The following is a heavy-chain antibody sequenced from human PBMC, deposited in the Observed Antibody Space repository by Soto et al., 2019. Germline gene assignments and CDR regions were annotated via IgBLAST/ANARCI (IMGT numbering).Heavy chain of an antibody. D-gene: IGHD6-13*01. CDR3: ARSYSTGSIPNGFDP. Sequence: SETLSLTCTVSGVSISSTNYYWGWIRQPPGKGLEWIGTIYYTGKTYYNSSLESRVTMSTDTSKKQFSLRLNSMTAADTAVYYCARSYSTGSIPNGFDPGGRGTLVTVSS. V-gene: IGHV4-39*01. J-gene: IGHJ5*02. CDR2: IYYTGKT. CDR1: GVSISSTNYY.